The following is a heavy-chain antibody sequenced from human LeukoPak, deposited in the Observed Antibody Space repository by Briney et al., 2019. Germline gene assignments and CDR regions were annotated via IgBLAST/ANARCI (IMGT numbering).Heavy chain of an antibody. CDR3: ARESFGLDY. CDR1: GFTFSNYD. Sequence: GGSLRLSCAASGFTFSNYDMHWVRQAPGKGLEWVAFISSDGSNEYYGDSVKGRFTIYRDNLILYLQMNRLRTEDTAVYFCARESFGLDYWGQGTLVTVSS. D-gene: IGHD3-16*01. J-gene: IGHJ4*02. V-gene: IGHV3-30-3*01. CDR2: ISSDGSNE.